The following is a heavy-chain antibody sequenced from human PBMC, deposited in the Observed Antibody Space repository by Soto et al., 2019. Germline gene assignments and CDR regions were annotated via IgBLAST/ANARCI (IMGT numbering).Heavy chain of an antibody. CDR1: GYTFTSYG. J-gene: IGHJ6*02. CDR2: ISAYNGNT. V-gene: IGHV1-18*01. Sequence: ASVKVSCKASGYTFTSYGISWVRQAPGQGLEWMGWISAYNGNTNYAQKLQGRVTMTTDTSTSTAYMELRSLRSDDTAVYYCARDTDSSGYYDYYYYGMDVWGQGTAVTVS. D-gene: IGHD3-22*01. CDR3: ARDTDSSGYYDYYYYGMDV.